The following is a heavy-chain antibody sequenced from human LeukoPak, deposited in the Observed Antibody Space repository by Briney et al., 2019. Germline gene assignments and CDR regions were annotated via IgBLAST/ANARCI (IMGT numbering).Heavy chain of an antibody. CDR2: IYYSGST. J-gene: IGHJ5*02. V-gene: IGHV4-59*08. CDR3: ARTYYYDSSGYLNHWFDP. CDR1: GGSISSYY. D-gene: IGHD3-22*01. Sequence: PSETLSLTCTVSGGSISSYYWSWIRQTPGKGLEWIGYIYYSGSTNYNPSLKSRVTISVDTSKNQFSLKLSSVTAADTAVYHCARTYYYDSSGYLNHWFDPWGQGTLVTVSS.